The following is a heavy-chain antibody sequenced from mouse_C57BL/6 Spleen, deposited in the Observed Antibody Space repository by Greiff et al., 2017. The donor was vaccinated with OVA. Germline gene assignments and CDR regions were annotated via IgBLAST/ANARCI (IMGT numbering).Heavy chain of an antibody. CDR2: IDPSDSYT. D-gene: IGHD1-1*01. J-gene: IGHJ2*01. V-gene: IGHV1-69*01. CDR3: ARWTTVVAAEYYFDY. Sequence: QVQLQQPGAELVMPGASVQLSCKASGYTFTSYWMHWVKQRPGQGLEWIGEIDPSDSYTNYNQKFKGKSTLTVDKSSSTAYMQLSSLTSEDSAVYYCARWTTVVAAEYYFDYGGQGTTLTVSS. CDR1: GYTFTSYW.